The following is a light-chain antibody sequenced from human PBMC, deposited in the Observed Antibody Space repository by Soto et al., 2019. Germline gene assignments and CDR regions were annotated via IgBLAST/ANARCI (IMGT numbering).Light chain of an antibody. CDR2: AAS. CDR1: QSVSSTY. J-gene: IGKJ3*01. V-gene: IGKV3-20*01. Sequence: EILLTQYPGTLSLSPGERATLSCRASQSVSSTYLAWYQQKPGQSPRLLIYAASSRATGIPDRFSGSGPGTDFTLTISRLEPEDFAVYYCQQYGSSLFTFGPGTKVDIK. CDR3: QQYGSSLFT.